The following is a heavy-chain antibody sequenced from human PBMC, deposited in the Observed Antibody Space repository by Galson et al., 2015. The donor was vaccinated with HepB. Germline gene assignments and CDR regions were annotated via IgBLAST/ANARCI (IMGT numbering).Heavy chain of an antibody. D-gene: IGHD1-14*01. CDR1: GYTFTNYG. Sequence: SVKVSCKASGYTFTNYGTSWVRQAPGQGLQWMGWISAYNGNTHYAQKLQGRVTMTTDTSTSTAYMELRSLRSDDTAVYYCARGDRSWGGCDDWGQGTLVTVSS. CDR3: ARGDRSWGGCDD. V-gene: IGHV1-18*01. J-gene: IGHJ4*02. CDR2: ISAYNGNT.